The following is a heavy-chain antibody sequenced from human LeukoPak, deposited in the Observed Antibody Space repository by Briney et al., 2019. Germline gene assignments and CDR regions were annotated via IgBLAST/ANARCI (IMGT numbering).Heavy chain of an antibody. CDR2: ILPIFGTI. D-gene: IGHD2-2*02. CDR1: GGTFSSYA. J-gene: IGHJ6*03. CDR3: ARAPAAIRGSYYYMDV. V-gene: IGHV1-69*05. Sequence: AASVKISCKASGGTFSSYAITWVRQAPGQGLEWMGGILPIFGTINFAQKFQGRVTITTDESTSTAYMELSSLRSEDTAVYYCARAPAAIRGSYYYMDVWGKGTTVTVSS.